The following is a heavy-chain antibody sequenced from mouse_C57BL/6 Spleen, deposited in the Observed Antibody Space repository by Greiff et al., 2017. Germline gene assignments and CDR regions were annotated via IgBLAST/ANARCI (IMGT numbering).Heavy chain of an antibody. D-gene: IGHD2-12*01. J-gene: IGHJ3*01. CDR1: GYTFTDHY. CDR3: ARNDGAWFAY. V-gene: IGHV1-26*01. Sequence: EVQLQQSGPELVKPGASVKISCKASGYTFTDHYMNWVKQSHGKSLEWIGDINPNNGGTSYNQKFKGKATLTVDKSSSTAYMELRSLTSEDSAVYYCARNDGAWFAYWGQGTLVTVSA. CDR2: INPNNGGT.